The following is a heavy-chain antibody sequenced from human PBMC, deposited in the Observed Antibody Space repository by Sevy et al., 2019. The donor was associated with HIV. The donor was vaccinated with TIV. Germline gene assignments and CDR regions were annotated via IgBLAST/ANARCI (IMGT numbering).Heavy chain of an antibody. V-gene: IGHV3-20*04. D-gene: IGHD1-26*01. CDR1: GVTTEDYG. Sequence: GGSLRLSCAGSGVTTEDYGMNWVRQVPVKGLEWVSGIYWNGGSTAYADSVKGRFTISRDNAKRSLYLQMNSLRVDDTALYYCVRAFSATYSAYFDYWGQGALVTVSS. CDR3: VRAFSATYSAYFDY. J-gene: IGHJ4*02. CDR2: IYWNGGST.